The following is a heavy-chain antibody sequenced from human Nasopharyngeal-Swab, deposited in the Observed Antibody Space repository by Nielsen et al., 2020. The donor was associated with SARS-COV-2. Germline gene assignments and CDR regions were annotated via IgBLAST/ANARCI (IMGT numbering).Heavy chain of an antibody. CDR2: IYSGDTT. J-gene: IGHJ4*02. Sequence: GASLKISCAASGFSVSSNYMTWVRQAPGKGLDWVSIIYSGDTTYYADSVKGRFTISRDTSKNTLYLQMNNLRVDDTAIYYCARLGSIVGGTPLDYWGQGTLVTVSS. CDR3: ARLGSIVGGTPLDY. D-gene: IGHD1-26*01. CDR1: GFSVSSNY. V-gene: IGHV3-53*01.